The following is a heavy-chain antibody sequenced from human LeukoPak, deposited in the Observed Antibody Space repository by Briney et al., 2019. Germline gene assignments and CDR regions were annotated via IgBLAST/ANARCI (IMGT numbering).Heavy chain of an antibody. Sequence: SETLSLTCTVSGVSLNAYYCSWIRQPPGRGLEWIGYIYYNGGTNYNPSLKSRVTISLDTSANQSPLQQSSVTAADTAVYYCARGEIRLAGTLDHWGQGTLVTVSS. D-gene: IGHD6-19*01. CDR3: ARGEIRLAGTLDH. CDR2: IYYNGGT. J-gene: IGHJ4*02. V-gene: IGHV4-59*01. CDR1: GVSLNAYY.